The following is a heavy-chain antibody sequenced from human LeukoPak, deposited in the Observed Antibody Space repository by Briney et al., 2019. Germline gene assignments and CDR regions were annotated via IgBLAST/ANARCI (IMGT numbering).Heavy chain of an antibody. CDR1: GFTFSNYA. V-gene: IGHV3-23*01. J-gene: IGHJ4*02. D-gene: IGHD4-17*01. CDR2: ISGSGTST. CDR3: ATHMTTVTTGFDY. Sequence: GGSLRLSCTASGFTFSNYAMSWVRQAPGKGLEWVSVISGSGTSTYYADSVKGRFTISRANSKNTPYLQMNSLRAEDTAVYYCATHMTTVTTGFDYWGQGTLVAVSS.